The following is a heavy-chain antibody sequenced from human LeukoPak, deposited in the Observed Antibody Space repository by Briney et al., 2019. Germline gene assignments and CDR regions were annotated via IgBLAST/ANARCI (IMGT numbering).Heavy chain of an antibody. D-gene: IGHD2-2*01. J-gene: IGHJ3*01. CDR1: GLTFSSHW. CDR3: AKDISVGIVAEPVAMVSPLDV. CDR2: ITWNSHSI. Sequence: PGGSLRLSCAASGLTFSSHWMHWVRQAPGKGLEWVSGITWNSHSIAYADSVKGRFTISRDNAKNSLYLQMNSLRAEDTALYYCAKDISVGIVAEPVAMVSPLDVWGQGTMVTVSS. V-gene: IGHV3-9*01.